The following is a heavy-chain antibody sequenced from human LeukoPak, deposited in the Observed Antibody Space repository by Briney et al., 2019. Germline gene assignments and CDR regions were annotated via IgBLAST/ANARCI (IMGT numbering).Heavy chain of an antibody. CDR3: ARGGYDHAFDI. Sequence: GGYLRLSCAASGFTFNSYWFHWVRQAPGKGLVWVSRIGNDDSDTIYADSVKGRFTISRDNAKSTLYLQMNSLRADDTAVYYCARGGYDHAFDIWGQGTMVTVSS. D-gene: IGHD2-15*01. J-gene: IGHJ3*02. CDR1: GFTFNSYW. CDR2: IGNDDSDT. V-gene: IGHV3-74*01.